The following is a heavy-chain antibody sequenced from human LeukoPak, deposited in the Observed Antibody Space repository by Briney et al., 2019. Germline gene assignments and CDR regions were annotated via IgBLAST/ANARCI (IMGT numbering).Heavy chain of an antibody. V-gene: IGHV4-39*01. Sequence: SETLSLTCTVSGGSISSSSYYWGWIRQPPGKGLEWIGSIYYSGSTYYNPSLKSRVTISVDTSKYQFSLKLSSVTAADTAVYYCARHELSGRWLLDYWGQGTLVTVSS. J-gene: IGHJ4*02. CDR2: IYYSGST. CDR1: GGSISSSSYY. D-gene: IGHD5-24*01. CDR3: ARHELSGRWLLDY.